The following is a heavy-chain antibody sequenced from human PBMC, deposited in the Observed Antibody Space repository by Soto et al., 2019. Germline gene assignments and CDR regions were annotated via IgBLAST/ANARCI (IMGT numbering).Heavy chain of an antibody. D-gene: IGHD6-13*01. CDR2: IYWDDDQ. Sequence: QITLKESGPTLVKPTQTLKLTCTFSGFSLSTSGVGVGWIRQPPGKALEWLALIYWDDDQRYSPSLKSSFTSTKDTSKNQVVLTMTNMDPGDTATYYCAHRPHYGLSWYPADYFGYWGQGTLVTVSS. J-gene: IGHJ4*02. CDR1: GFSLSTSGVG. V-gene: IGHV2-5*02. CDR3: AHRPHYGLSWYPADYFGY.